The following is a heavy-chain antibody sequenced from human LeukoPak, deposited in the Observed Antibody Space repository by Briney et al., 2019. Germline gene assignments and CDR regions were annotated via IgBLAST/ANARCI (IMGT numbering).Heavy chain of an antibody. CDR2: IIPIFGTA. CDR1: GGTFSSYA. V-gene: IGHV1-69*05. J-gene: IGHJ5*02. Sequence: SVTVSCKASGGTFSSYAISWVRQAPGQGLEWMGGIIPIFGTANYAQKFQGRVTITTDESTSTAYMELRSLRSDDTAVYYCARDHDYYGSGSYSWFDPWGQGTLVTVSS. CDR3: ARDHDYYGSGSYSWFDP. D-gene: IGHD3-10*01.